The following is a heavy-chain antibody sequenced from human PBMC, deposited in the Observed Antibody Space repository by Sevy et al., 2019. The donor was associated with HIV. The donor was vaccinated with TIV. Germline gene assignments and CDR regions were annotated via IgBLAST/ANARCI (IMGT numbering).Heavy chain of an antibody. CDR3: ARELRGARNAFDI. CDR1: GYTFTGYY. D-gene: IGHD1-26*01. J-gene: IGHJ3*02. CDR2: INPNSGGT. Sequence: ASVKVSCKASGYTFTGYYMHWVRQAPGQGLEWMGRINPNSGGTNYAQKFQGRVTMTRDTSISTAYMELSRLRSDDTAVYYCARELRGARNAFDIWGQGTMVTVSS. V-gene: IGHV1-2*06.